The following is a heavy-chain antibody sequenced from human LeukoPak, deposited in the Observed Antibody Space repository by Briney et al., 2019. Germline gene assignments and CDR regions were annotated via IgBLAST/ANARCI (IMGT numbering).Heavy chain of an antibody. V-gene: IGHV3-48*02. J-gene: IGHJ1*01. D-gene: IGHD2-2*01. CDR2: ISSSSSTI. CDR3: ARDSGVPAANRNEYFQH. CDR1: GFTFSSYS. Sequence: PGGSLRLSCAASGFTFSSYSMNWVRQAPGKGLEWVSYISSSSSTIYYTDSVKGRFTISRDNAKNSLYLQMNSLRDEDTAVYYCARDSGVPAANRNEYFQHWGQGTLVTVSS.